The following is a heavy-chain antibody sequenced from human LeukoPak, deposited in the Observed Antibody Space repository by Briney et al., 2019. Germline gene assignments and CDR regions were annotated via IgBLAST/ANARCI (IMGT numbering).Heavy chain of an antibody. V-gene: IGHV1-2*06. Sequence: ASVKVSCKASGYTFTGYYMHWVRQAPGQGLEWMGRINPNSGGTNYAQKFQGRVTMTRDTSISTAYMELSRLRSDDTAVYYCARWPRGYCSGGSCEEHWGQGTLVTVSS. J-gene: IGHJ4*02. D-gene: IGHD2-15*01. CDR2: INPNSGGT. CDR3: ARWPRGYCSGGSCEEH. CDR1: GYTFTGYY.